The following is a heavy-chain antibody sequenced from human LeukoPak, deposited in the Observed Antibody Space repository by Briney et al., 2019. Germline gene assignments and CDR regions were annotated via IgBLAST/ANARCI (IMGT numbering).Heavy chain of an antibody. CDR2: ISAYNGNT. Sequence: ASVKVSCKASGGTFSSYAISWVRQAPGQGLEWMGWISAYNGNTNYAQKLQGRVTMTTDTSTSTAYMELRSLRSDDTAVYYCARDQGWSSGWPFDYWGQGTLVTVSS. V-gene: IGHV1-18*01. J-gene: IGHJ4*02. CDR1: GGTFSSYA. D-gene: IGHD6-19*01. CDR3: ARDQGWSSGWPFDY.